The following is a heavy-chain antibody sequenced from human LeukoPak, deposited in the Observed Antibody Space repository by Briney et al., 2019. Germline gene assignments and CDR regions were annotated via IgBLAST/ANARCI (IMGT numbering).Heavy chain of an antibody. D-gene: IGHD1-1*01. CDR1: GFTFSSHG. V-gene: IGHV3-23*01. CDR3: ATDTRGFFDY. CDR2: ISGSGDYT. J-gene: IGHJ4*02. Sequence: GGSLKLSCAASGFTFSSHGMSWVRQAPGKGLEWVSTISGSGDYTYYADSVKGRFTISRDNAKNSLSLQMNSLSVEDTAVYYCATDTRGFFDYWGQGTLVTVSS.